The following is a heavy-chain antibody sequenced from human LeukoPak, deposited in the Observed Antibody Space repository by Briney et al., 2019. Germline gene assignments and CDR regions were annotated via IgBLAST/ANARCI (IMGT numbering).Heavy chain of an antibody. CDR2: IYTSGST. J-gene: IGHJ4*02. D-gene: IGHD2-21*02. Sequence: SQTLSLTCTVSGGSISSGSYYWSWIRQPAGKGLEWIGRIYTSGSTDYNPSLKSRVTISVDTSKNQFSLKLSSVTAADTAVYYCARLGHCGGDCYLDYWGRGTLVTVSS. CDR1: GGSISSGSYY. V-gene: IGHV4-61*02. CDR3: ARLGHCGGDCYLDY.